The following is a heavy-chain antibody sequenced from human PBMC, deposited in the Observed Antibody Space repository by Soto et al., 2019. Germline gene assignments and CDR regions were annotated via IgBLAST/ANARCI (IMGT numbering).Heavy chain of an antibody. CDR2: IFYLGSS. D-gene: IGHD3-10*01. CDR3: ARRERYYGSPGWFDP. Sequence: PSETLSLTCTVSGDSIISSDFYWGWVRQPPGKGLEWIGSIFYLGSSYYNPSLKSRVTMSVDTSKNQFSLRLRSVTAADTAVYFCARRERYYGSPGWFDPWGQGTLVTVSS. CDR1: GDSIISSDFY. J-gene: IGHJ5*01. V-gene: IGHV4-39*01.